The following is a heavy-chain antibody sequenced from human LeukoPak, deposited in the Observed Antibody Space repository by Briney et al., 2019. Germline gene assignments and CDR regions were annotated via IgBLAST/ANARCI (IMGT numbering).Heavy chain of an antibody. CDR1: GLTFSSYG. J-gene: IGHJ4*02. D-gene: IGHD6-19*01. CDR2: SSGSGGST. Sequence: PGGTLRLSCAASGLTFSSYGMSWVRQAPGKGLEWVSASSGSGGSTYYADSVKGRFTISRDNSKNTLYLQMNSLSAEDTAIYYCAKDRSSGYYDPDYWGQGTLVTVSS. V-gene: IGHV3-23*01. CDR3: AKDRSSGYYDPDY.